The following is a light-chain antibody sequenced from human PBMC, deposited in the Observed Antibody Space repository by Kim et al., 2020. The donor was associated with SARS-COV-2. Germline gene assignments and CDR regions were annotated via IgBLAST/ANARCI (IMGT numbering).Light chain of an antibody. Sequence: DIQMTQSPSSLSASVGDRVTITCRTSQSISNHLNWYHQKPGRAPKLLIYAASTSQGGVPSRFSGSGSETDFTLTISSLQPEDFATYFCQQTYITPFTFGPGTKVDIK. CDR2: AAS. V-gene: IGKV1-39*01. CDR3: QQTYITPFT. CDR1: QSISNH. J-gene: IGKJ3*01.